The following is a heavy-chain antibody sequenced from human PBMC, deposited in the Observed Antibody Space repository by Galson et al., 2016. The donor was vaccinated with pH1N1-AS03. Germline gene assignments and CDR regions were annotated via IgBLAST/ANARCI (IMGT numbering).Heavy chain of an antibody. D-gene: IGHD6-6*01. CDR1: GPIFANYW. J-gene: IGHJ6*02. CDR2: IYPGDSDT. V-gene: IGHV5-51*01. CDR3: ASSRIAAHTYYDHGIDV. Sequence: QSGAEVKKPGESLKISCKGSGPIFANYWIGWVRQTPGKGLEWMGLIYPGDSDTRYSPSFQGQVTISADKSLSTAYLQWSSLKASDTAMYYCASSRIAAHTYYDHGIDVWGQGTTVTVSS.